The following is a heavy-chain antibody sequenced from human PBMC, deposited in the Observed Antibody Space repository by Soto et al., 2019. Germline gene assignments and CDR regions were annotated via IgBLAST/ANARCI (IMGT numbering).Heavy chain of an antibody. CDR2: IYYSGST. J-gene: IGHJ3*02. D-gene: IGHD6-19*01. CDR3: AREGSSGWYKNAFDI. V-gene: IGHV4-59*01. CDR1: GGSISSYY. Sequence: PSETLSLTCTVSGGSISSYYWSWIRQPPGKGLEWIGYIYYSGSTNYNPSLKSRVTISVDTSKNQFSLKLSSVTAADTAVYYCAREGSSGWYKNAFDIWGQGTMVTVSS.